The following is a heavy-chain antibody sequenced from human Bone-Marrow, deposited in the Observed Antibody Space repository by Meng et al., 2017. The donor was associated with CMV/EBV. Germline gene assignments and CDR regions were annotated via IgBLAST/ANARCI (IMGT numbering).Heavy chain of an antibody. CDR1: GFTFSDYY. CDR3: ARDPKKGHGMDV. Sequence: GESLKISCAASGFTFSDYYMSWIRQAPGKGLEWVSYISSSGSTIYYADSVKGRFTISRDNAKNSLYLQMNSLRAEDTAVYYCARDPKKGHGMDVWGQGNTVHVAS. CDR2: ISSSGSTI. V-gene: IGHV3-11*04. J-gene: IGHJ6*02.